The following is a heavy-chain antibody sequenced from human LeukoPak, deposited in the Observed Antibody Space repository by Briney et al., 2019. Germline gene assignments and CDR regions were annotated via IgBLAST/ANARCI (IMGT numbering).Heavy chain of an antibody. V-gene: IGHV3-30*02. CDR3: AKGQGDSSLASAFDY. CDR2: IRYDGSKK. J-gene: IGHJ4*02. CDR1: GFTFSSYG. D-gene: IGHD3-22*01. Sequence: PGGSLRLSCAASGFTFSSYGMHWVRQAPDKGLEWVAFIRYDGSKKYYADSVKGRFTISRDNSKNTLYLQMNSLRAEDTAVYYCAKGQGDSSLASAFDYWGQGTLVTVSS.